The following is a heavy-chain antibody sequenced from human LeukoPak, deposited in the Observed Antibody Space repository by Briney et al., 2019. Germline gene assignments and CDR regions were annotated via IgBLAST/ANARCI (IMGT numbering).Heavy chain of an antibody. D-gene: IGHD3-9*01. CDR1: GFTFSSYW. V-gene: IGHV3-7*01. CDR2: IKQDGSEE. J-gene: IGHJ5*02. Sequence: GGSLRLSCAASGFTFSSYWMSWVRQAPGKGLEWVANIKQDGSEEYYVDSVKGRFTISRDNAKNSLYLQMNSLRAEDTAVYYCARDGPLHYDILTGYYKGNWFDPWGQGTLVTVSS. CDR3: ARDGPLHYDILTGYYKGNWFDP.